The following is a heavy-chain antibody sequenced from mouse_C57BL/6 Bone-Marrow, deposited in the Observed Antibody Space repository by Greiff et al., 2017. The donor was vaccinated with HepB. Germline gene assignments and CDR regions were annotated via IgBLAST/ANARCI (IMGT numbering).Heavy chain of an antibody. J-gene: IGHJ2*01. CDR3: ARQGKIYYDYDGFDY. V-gene: IGHV5-2*01. D-gene: IGHD2-4*01. Sequence: EVKLMESGGGLVQPGESLKLSCESNEYEFPSHDMSWVRKTPEKRLELVAAINSDGGSTYYPDTMERRFIISRDNTKKTRYLQMSSLRSEDTALYYCARQGKIYYDYDGFDYWGQGTTLTVSS. CDR2: INSDGGST. CDR1: EYEFPSHD.